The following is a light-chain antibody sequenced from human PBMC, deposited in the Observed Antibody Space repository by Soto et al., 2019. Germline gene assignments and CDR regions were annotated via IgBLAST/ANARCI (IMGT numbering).Light chain of an antibody. Sequence: DIQLTQSPSSLSASVVDTVTITCRASQTVSRYLNWYQQKSGTAPKLLIYAASTLHTGVPSRFSGSGSGTDFTFTISSLQPEDIATYYCQQYDNLPLTFGGGTKVDI. V-gene: IGKV1-33*01. J-gene: IGKJ4*01. CDR1: QTVSRY. CDR3: QQYDNLPLT. CDR2: AAS.